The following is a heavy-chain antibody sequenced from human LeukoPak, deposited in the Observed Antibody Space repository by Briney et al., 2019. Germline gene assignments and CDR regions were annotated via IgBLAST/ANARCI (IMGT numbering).Heavy chain of an antibody. Sequence: SETLSLTCAVYGGSFSGYYWSWIRQPPGKGLEWIGEINHSGSTNYNPSLKSRVTILVDTSKTQFSLKLSSVTAADTAVYYCARDGYSSGWGYYYYGMDVWGQGTTVTVSS. CDR3: ARDGYSSGWGYYYYGMDV. CDR2: INHSGST. J-gene: IGHJ6*02. V-gene: IGHV4-34*01. D-gene: IGHD6-19*01. CDR1: GGSFSGYY.